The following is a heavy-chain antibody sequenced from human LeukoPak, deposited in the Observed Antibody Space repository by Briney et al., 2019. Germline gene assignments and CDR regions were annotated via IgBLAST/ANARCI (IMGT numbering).Heavy chain of an antibody. CDR1: GFTFDDYG. CDR2: ISYDGSNK. CDR3: AKDRYDSSEGWIDY. J-gene: IGHJ4*02. Sequence: GGSLRLSCAASGFTFDDYGMHWVRQAPGKGLEWVAVISYDGSNKYYADSVKGRFTISRDNSKNTLYLQMNSLRAEDTAVYYCAKDRYDSSEGWIDYWGQGTLVTVSS. V-gene: IGHV3-30*18. D-gene: IGHD3-22*01.